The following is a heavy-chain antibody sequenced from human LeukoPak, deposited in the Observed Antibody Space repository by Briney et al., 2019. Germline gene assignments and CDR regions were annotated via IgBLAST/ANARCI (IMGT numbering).Heavy chain of an antibody. CDR1: DGSISNHY. J-gene: IGHJ6*02. V-gene: IGHV4-59*11. D-gene: IGHD3-10*01. CDR3: ARELNYGSGSLYKYYYGMDV. CDR2: IYSSGST. Sequence: SETLSLTCTVSDGSISNHYWSWIRQPPGKGLEWIGYIYSSGSTSYNSSLKSRVTISVDTSKNQYSLKLNSVTAADTALYYCARELNYGSGSLYKYYYGMDVWGQGTMVTVSS.